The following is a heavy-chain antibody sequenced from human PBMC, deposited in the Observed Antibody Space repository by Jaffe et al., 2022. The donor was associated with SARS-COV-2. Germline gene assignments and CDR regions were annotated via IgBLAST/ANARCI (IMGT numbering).Heavy chain of an antibody. J-gene: IGHJ6*02. CDR3: ARDYSSSWVGYYYGMDV. Sequence: QVQLQESGPGLVKPSQTLSLTCTVSGGSISSGSYYWSWIRQPAGKGLEWIGRIYTSGSTNYNPSLKSRVTISVDTSKNQFSLKLSSVTAADTAVYYCARDYSSSWVGYYYGMDVWGQGTTVTVSS. D-gene: IGHD6-13*01. CDR2: IYTSGST. V-gene: IGHV4-61*02. CDR1: GGSISSGSYY.